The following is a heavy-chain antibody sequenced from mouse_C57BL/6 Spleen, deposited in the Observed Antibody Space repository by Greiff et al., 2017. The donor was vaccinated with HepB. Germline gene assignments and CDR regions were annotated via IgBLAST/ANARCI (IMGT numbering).Heavy chain of an antibody. CDR2: ISYDGSN. D-gene: IGHD1-1*01. Sequence: EVKLQESGPGLVKPSQSLSLTCSVTGYSITSGYYWNWIRQFPGNKLEWMGYISYDGSNNYNPSLKNRISITRDTSKNQFFLKLNSVTTEDTATYYCARGEYYGTFDYWGQGTTLTVSS. J-gene: IGHJ2*01. CDR1: GYSITSGYY. CDR3: ARGEYYGTFDY. V-gene: IGHV3-6*01.